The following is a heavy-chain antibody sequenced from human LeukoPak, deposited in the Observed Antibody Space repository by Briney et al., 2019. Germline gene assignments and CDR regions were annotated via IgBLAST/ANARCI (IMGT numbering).Heavy chain of an antibody. CDR1: GFTFSSYW. CDR2: IKQDGSEK. CDR3: ARARGDGYQWYFDL. D-gene: IGHD5-24*01. V-gene: IGHV3-7*01. J-gene: IGHJ2*01. Sequence: PGGSLRLSCAASGFTFSSYWMNWVRQAPGKGLEWVANIKQDGSEKNYVDFVKGRFTISRDNAKNSLDLQMNSLRAADTAMYYCARARGDGYQWYFDLWGRGTLVTVSS.